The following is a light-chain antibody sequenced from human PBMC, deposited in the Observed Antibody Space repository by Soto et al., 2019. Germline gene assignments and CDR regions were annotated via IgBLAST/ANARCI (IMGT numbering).Light chain of an antibody. V-gene: IGKV1-5*03. CDR3: HQYNSYWP. J-gene: IGKJ1*01. CDR1: QSISSW. CDR2: KAS. Sequence: IQVTRCPATRSAYVKGRVTITCRASQSISSWLAWYQQKPGKAPKLLIYKASSLESGVPSRFSGSGSGTEITLTISSLQPDDFPTYYCHQYNSYWPFGQGTKVDIK.